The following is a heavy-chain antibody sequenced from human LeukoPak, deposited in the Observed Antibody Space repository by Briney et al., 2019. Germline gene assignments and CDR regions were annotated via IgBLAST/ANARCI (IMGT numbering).Heavy chain of an antibody. D-gene: IGHD1-26*01. J-gene: IGHJ4*02. CDR2: IYHSGST. CDR3: ARAVGAIFWYPD. Sequence: PSETLSLTCTVSGYSISSGYYWGWIRQPPGKGLEWIGSIYHSGSTYYNPSLKSRVTISVDTSKNQFSLKLSSVTAADTAVYYCARAVGAIFWYPDWGQGTLVTVSS. V-gene: IGHV4-38-2*02. CDR1: GYSISSGYY.